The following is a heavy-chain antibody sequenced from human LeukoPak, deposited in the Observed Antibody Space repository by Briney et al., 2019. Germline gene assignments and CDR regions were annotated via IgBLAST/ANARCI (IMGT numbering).Heavy chain of an antibody. CDR1: GFTFTTYP. V-gene: IGHV3-74*01. J-gene: IGHJ4*02. Sequence: GGSLRLSCAASGFTFTTYPMNWVRQAPGKGLVWVSRINSDGSSTSYADSVKGRFTISRDNAKNTLYLQMNSLRAEDTAVYYCARDSWYAEYYEYWGQGTLVTVSS. CDR3: ARDSWYAEYYEY. D-gene: IGHD6-13*01. CDR2: INSDGSST.